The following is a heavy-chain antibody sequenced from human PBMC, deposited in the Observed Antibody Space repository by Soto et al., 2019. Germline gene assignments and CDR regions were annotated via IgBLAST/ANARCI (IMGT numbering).Heavy chain of an antibody. V-gene: IGHV4-59*02. CDR3: ARDRDRHSSGLPSFDP. CDR1: RGSVSNYY. CDR2: IYYTGTH. J-gene: IGHJ5*02. Sequence: PSETLSLTCFVSRGSVSNYYWSWVRQPPGKRQEWLGYIYYTGTHDYNPSLRGRATISVDTSKDQFSLKLTSVTAADTAVYYCARDRDRHSSGLPSFDPWGQGILVTVSS. D-gene: IGHD3-22*01.